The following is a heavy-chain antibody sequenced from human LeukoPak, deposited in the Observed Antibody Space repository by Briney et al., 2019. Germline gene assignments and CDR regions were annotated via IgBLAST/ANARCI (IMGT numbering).Heavy chain of an antibody. CDR3: ARGRRKRGDFWSGYYAPGYYYYYYMDV. V-gene: IGHV4-34*01. Sequence: SETLSLTCAVYGGSFSGYYWSWIRQPPGKGLEWIGEINHSGSTNYNPSLKSRVTISVDTSKNQFSLKLSSVTAADTAVYYCARGRRKRGDFWSGYYAPGYYYYYYMDVWGKGTTATVSS. CDR1: GGSFSGYY. D-gene: IGHD3-3*01. J-gene: IGHJ6*03. CDR2: INHSGST.